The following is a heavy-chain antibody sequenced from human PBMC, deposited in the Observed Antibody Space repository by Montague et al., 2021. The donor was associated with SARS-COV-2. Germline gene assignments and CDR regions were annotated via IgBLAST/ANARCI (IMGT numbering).Heavy chain of an antibody. V-gene: IGHV3-23*03. CDR3: AKDLEEFITIFGAVTKPPLGMDV. J-gene: IGHJ6*02. Sequence: SLRLSCAASGFTFSSYAMSWVRQAPGKGLEWVSVIYSGGSSTYYADSVKGRFTISRDNSKNTLYLQMNSLRAEDTAVYYCAKDLEEFITIFGAVTKPPLGMDVWGQGTTVTVSS. CDR1: GFTFSSYA. D-gene: IGHD3-3*01. CDR2: IYSGGSST.